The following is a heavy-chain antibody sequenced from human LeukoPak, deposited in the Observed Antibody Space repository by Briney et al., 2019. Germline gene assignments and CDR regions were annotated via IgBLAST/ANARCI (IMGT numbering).Heavy chain of an antibody. J-gene: IGHJ4*02. V-gene: IGHV4-34*01. CDR1: GGSFSGYY. CDR3: ARGQYRPGSPAAY. Sequence: SETLSLTCAVYGGSFSGYYWSWIRQPPGKGLEWIGEINHSGSTNYNPSLKSRVTISVDTSKNQFSLKLGSVTAADPAVYYCARGQYRPGSPAAYWGQGTLVTVSS. CDR2: INHSGST. D-gene: IGHD1-14*01.